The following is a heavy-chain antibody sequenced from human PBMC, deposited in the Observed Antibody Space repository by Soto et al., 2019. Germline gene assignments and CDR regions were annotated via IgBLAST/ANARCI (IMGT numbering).Heavy chain of an antibody. Sequence: SETLSLTCSVSGGSFSSDSFIWSWVRQLPGKGLEWIGYINYSGTTYYNPSLRSRITMSVDTSKNQFSLNLSSVTAADTAVYYCARAHKWDGMDVWGQGTPVTVSS. CDR3: ARAHKWDGMDV. CDR1: GGSFSSDSFI. CDR2: INYSGTT. V-gene: IGHV4-31*03. D-gene: IGHD1-26*01. J-gene: IGHJ6*02.